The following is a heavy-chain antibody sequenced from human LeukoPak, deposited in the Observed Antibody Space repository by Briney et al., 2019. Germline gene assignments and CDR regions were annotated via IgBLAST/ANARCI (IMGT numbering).Heavy chain of an antibody. D-gene: IGHD6-13*01. J-gene: IGHJ4*02. CDR1: GFTFSNYA. V-gene: IGHV3-23*01. CDR2: IIATGYNT. CDR3: AKARSSWFFDS. Sequence: GGSLRLSCAASGFTFSNYAMRWVRQAPGKGVEWVSLIIATGYNTYYADSVKGRFTISRDNSKNTLYLQMNSLRDEDTDVNYCAKARSSWFFDSWGQGTLVTVSS.